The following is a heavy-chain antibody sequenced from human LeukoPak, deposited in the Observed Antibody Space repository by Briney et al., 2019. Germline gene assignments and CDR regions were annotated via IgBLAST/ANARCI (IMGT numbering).Heavy chain of an antibody. CDR1: GGSISSYY. CDR3: ARDLYSSGWRGDRYNWFDP. D-gene: IGHD6-19*01. V-gene: IGHV4-59*12. CDR2: IYYSGST. Sequence: SETLSLTCTVSGGSISSYYWSWIRQPPGKGLEWIGYIYYSGSTNYNPSLKSRVTISVDTSKNQFSLKLSSVTAADTAVYYCARDLYSSGWRGDRYNWFDPWGQGTLVTVSS. J-gene: IGHJ5*02.